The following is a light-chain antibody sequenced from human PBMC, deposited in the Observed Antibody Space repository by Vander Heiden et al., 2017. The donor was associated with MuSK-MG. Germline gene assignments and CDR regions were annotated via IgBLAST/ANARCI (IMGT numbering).Light chain of an antibody. CDR1: SANIGDND. Sequence: QSVLTQPPSVSAAPRQSVTIACSGSSANIGDNDVAWYQQLQGKAPKPLIEYDELWPSGVADRFSGSKSGTSASLAISGRQSEDEADYVCASWDDRLKGVVFGGGTKLTVL. J-gene: IGLJ3*02. V-gene: IGLV1-36*01. CDR3: ASWDDRLKGVV. CDR2: YDE.